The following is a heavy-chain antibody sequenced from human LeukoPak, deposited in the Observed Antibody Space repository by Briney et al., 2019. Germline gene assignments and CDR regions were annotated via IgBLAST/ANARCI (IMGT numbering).Heavy chain of an antibody. CDR1: GFTFSSYG. Sequence: GGSLRLSCAASGFTFSSYGMHWVRQAPGKGLEWVAVISYDGSNKYYADSVKGRFTISRDNSKNTLYLQMNSLRAEDTAVYYCAKDLPEWLRLAIYYYYGMDVWGQGTTVTVSS. CDR2: ISYDGSNK. CDR3: AKDLPEWLRLAIYYYYGMDV. D-gene: IGHD5-12*01. V-gene: IGHV3-30*18. J-gene: IGHJ6*02.